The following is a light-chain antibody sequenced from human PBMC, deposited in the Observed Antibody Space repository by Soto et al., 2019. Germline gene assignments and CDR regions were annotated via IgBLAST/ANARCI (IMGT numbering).Light chain of an antibody. V-gene: IGKV1-39*01. Sequence: DIQMTQSPSSLSASVGDRVTISCRASQRINTFLNWYQQKPGKAPKLLIYAASSLHSGVPSRFSGSGSGTDFTLTINSLQRDDFAAYFCQQSYSTPPTFGQGTKVEIK. CDR2: AAS. CDR1: QRINTF. J-gene: IGKJ1*01. CDR3: QQSYSTPPT.